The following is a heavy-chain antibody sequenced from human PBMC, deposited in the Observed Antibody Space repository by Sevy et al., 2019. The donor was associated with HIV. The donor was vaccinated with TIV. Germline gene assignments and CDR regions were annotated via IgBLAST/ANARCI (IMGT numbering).Heavy chain of an antibody. CDR1: GFSFSSDA. J-gene: IGHJ5*02. CDR2: VSASGGST. D-gene: IGHD3-3*01. V-gene: IGHV3-23*01. CDR3: ARVGGGGYYDPWSGYLEFDP. Sequence: GGSLRLSCVGSGFSFSSDAMSWVRQAPGKGLQWVATVSASGGSTNYADSVRGRFSITRDNSKNTLYVKMNSLRAEDTAVYYCARVGGGGYYDPWSGYLEFDPWGQGTLVTVSS.